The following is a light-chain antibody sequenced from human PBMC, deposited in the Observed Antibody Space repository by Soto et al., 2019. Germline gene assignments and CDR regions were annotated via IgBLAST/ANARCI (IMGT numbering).Light chain of an antibody. Sequence: DIQMTQSPSTLSASVGETFTITCRASESIDNWLAWYQKKPGKAPNLLLFAASTLVRGVPSTFSGRGSGTELTLTISSLQADDYATFYCQQYNTDWTFAQWTKV. V-gene: IGKV1-5*01. CDR1: ESIDNW. CDR2: AAS. CDR3: QQYNTDWT. J-gene: IGKJ1*01.